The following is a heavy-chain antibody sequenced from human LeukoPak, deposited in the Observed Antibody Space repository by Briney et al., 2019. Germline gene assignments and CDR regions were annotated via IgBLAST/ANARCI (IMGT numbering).Heavy chain of an antibody. V-gene: IGHV4-34*01. D-gene: IGHD6-13*01. Sequence: SETLSLTCAVYGGSFSGYYWSWIRQPPGKGLEWIGEINHSGSTNYNPSLKSRVTISVDTSKNQFSLKLSSVTAADTAVYYCARGLAGSSSWYRYNWFDPWGQGTLVTVSS. J-gene: IGHJ5*02. CDR2: INHSGST. CDR1: GGSFSGYY. CDR3: ARGLAGSSSWYRYNWFDP.